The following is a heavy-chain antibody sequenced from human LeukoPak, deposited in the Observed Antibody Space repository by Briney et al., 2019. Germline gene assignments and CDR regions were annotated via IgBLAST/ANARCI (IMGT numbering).Heavy chain of an antibody. V-gene: IGHV4-31*03. CDR1: GGSISSGVYY. CDR2: IYYSGST. Sequence: SDTLSLTCTVSGGSISSGVYYCSLIRQRPGKSLDLIGYIYYSGSTYYNPSLKSRVTISVDTSKNQFSLKLSSVTAADTAVYYCARVGADLTGTPFDYWGQGTLVTVSS. D-gene: IGHD1/OR15-1a*01. J-gene: IGHJ4*02. CDR3: ARVGADLTGTPFDY.